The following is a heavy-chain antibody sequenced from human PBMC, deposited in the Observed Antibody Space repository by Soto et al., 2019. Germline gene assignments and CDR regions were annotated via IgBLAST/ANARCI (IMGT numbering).Heavy chain of an antibody. Sequence: SETLSLTCAVSGGSISSSNWWSWVRQPPGKGLEWIGEIYHSGSTNYNPSLKSRVTISVDKSKNQFSLKLSSVTAADTAVYYCARIVREGIVAPVLWLPFAYWGQETLVTVSP. D-gene: IGHD1-26*01. J-gene: IGHJ4*02. V-gene: IGHV4-4*02. CDR2: IYHSGST. CDR3: ARIVREGIVAPVLWLPFAY. CDR1: GGSISSSNW.